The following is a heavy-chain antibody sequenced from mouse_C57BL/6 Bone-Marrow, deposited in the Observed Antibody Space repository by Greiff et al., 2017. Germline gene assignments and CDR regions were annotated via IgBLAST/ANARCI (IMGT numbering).Heavy chain of an antibody. CDR1: GYTFTSYG. V-gene: IGHV1-81*01. D-gene: IGHD1-1*01. CDR3: AREWYYYGSSPYYYAMDY. Sequence: LVESGAELARPGASVKLSCKASGYTFTSYGISWVKQRTGQGLEWIGELYPRSGNTYYNEKFKGKATLTADKSSSTAYMELRSLTSEDSAVYFCAREWYYYGSSPYYYAMDYWGQGTSVTVSS. J-gene: IGHJ4*01. CDR2: LYPRSGNT.